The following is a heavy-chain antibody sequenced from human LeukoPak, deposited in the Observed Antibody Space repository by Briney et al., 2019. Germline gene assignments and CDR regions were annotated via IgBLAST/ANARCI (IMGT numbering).Heavy chain of an antibody. V-gene: IGHV4-39*07. CDR3: ARGPLYGSGRVDV. Sequence: PSETLSLTCTVSGGSISSSSYYWGWIRQPPGKGLEWIGSIYYSGSTYYNPSLKSRVTISVDTSKNQFSLKLSSVTAADTAVYYCARGPLYGSGRVDVWGKGTTVTISS. CDR1: GGSISSSSYY. CDR2: IYYSGST. J-gene: IGHJ6*04. D-gene: IGHD3-10*01.